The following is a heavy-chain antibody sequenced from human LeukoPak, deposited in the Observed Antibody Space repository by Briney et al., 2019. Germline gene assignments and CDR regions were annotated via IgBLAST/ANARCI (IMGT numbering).Heavy chain of an antibody. J-gene: IGHJ2*01. V-gene: IGHV4-59*08. Sequence: SETLSLTCTVSGGSISSYYWSWIRQPPGKGLEWIGYIYHSGSTNYNPSLKSRVTMSVDTSKNQFSLKLTSVTAADTAVYYCARHGYSDYGYFDLWGRGILVTVSS. D-gene: IGHD5-24*01. CDR1: GGSISSYY. CDR2: IYHSGST. CDR3: ARHGYSDYGYFDL.